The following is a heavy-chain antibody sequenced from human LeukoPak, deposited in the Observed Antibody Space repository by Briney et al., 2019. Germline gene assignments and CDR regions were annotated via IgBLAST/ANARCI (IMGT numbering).Heavy chain of an antibody. CDR2: ISAYNANT. J-gene: IGHJ4*02. Sequence: ASVKVSCKASGYTFTNYGISWVRQAPGQGLEWMGWISAYNANTNYAQKLQGRVTMTSDTSTSTAYMELRSLRSDDTAVYYCARDSNFDYYDSSGGLFDYWGQGTLVTVSS. D-gene: IGHD3-22*01. CDR3: ARDSNFDYYDSSGGLFDY. CDR1: GYTFTNYG. V-gene: IGHV1-18*01.